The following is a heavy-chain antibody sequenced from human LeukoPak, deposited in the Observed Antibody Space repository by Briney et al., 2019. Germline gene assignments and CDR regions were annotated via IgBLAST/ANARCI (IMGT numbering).Heavy chain of an antibody. J-gene: IGHJ4*02. Sequence: SETLSLTCAFYGGSFSGYYWSWIRKPPGKGLEWIGEINHSGSTNYNPSLKSRVTISVDTSKNQFSLKLSSVTAADTAVYYCARLSSFGSGGSCYDYWGQGTLVTVSS. CDR3: ARLSSFGSGGSCYDY. CDR2: INHSGST. D-gene: IGHD2-15*01. CDR1: GGSFSGYY. V-gene: IGHV4-34*01.